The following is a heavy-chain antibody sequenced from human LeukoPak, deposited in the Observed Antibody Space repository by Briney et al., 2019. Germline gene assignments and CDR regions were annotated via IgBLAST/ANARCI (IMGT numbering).Heavy chain of an antibody. CDR2: IHAYNGKT. D-gene: IGHD3-3*01. CDR1: GYTYTRLG. V-gene: IGHV1-18*01. CDR3: ARIPTGGFLEWSYYYYYGTDV. Sequence: ASVNVSCKASGYTYTRLGISRVRQAAGQGREGLGWIHAYNGKTNYPQTLQGRVTMTTDTSTSTAYMELRSLGSDDTAVYYCARIPTGGFLEWSYYYYYGTDVSGQRTTVT. J-gene: IGHJ6*02.